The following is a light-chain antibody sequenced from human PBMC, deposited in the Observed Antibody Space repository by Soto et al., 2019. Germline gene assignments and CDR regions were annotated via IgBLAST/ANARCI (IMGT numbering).Light chain of an antibody. CDR3: SSYTSSNTLI. V-gene: IGLV2-14*03. CDR2: DVR. CDR1: SSDVGGYNY. Sequence: QSALTQPASVSGSPGQSITISCTGTSSDVGGYNYISWYQQHPGKAPKFIIYDVRNRPSGVSNRFSGSRSGNTASLTISGLQAEDEADYYCSSYTSSNTLIFGGGTKVTVL. J-gene: IGLJ2*01.